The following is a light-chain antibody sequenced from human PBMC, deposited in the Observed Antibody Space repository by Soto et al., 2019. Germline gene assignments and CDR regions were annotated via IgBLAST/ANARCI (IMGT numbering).Light chain of an antibody. J-gene: IGLJ1*01. V-gene: IGLV2-8*01. CDR3: SSYAGSNNVYV. CDR2: EVS. Sequence: QSVLTQPPSASGSPGQSVTISCTGTSSDVGGYFYVSWYQQHPGKAPKLMIYEVSKRPSGVPDRFSGSKSGNTASLTVSGLQAEDEADYYCSSYAGSNNVYVFGSGTKLTVL. CDR1: SSDVGGYFY.